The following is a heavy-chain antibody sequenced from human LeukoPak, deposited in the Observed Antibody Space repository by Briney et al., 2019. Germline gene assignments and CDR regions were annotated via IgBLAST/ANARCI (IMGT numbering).Heavy chain of an antibody. CDR2: IRYDGSNK. D-gene: IGHD6-19*01. J-gene: IGHJ4*02. CDR3: AKDHGYSSGFSDY. CDR1: GFPFSSYG. V-gene: IGHV3-30*02. Sequence: GGSLRLSCAASGFPFSSYGMHWVRQAPGKGLEWVAFIRYDGSNKYYADSVKGRFTSSRDNSKNTLYLQMNSLRAEDTAVYYCAKDHGYSSGFSDYWGQGTLVTVSS.